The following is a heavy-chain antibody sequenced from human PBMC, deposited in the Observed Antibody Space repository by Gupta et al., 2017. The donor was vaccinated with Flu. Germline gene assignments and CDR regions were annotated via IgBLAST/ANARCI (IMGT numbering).Heavy chain of an antibody. CDR3: ARRRPSNYYDSSGRPTNFDY. D-gene: IGHD3-22*01. Sequence: QVQLQQWGAGLLKPSETLSLTCAVYGGSFSGYYWSWIRQPPGKGLEWIGEINHSGSTNYNPSLKSRVTISVDTSKNQFSLKLSSVTAADTAVYYCARRRPSNYYDSSGRPTNFDYWGQGTLVTVSS. CDR2: INHSGST. CDR1: GGSFSGYY. V-gene: IGHV4-34*01. J-gene: IGHJ4*01.